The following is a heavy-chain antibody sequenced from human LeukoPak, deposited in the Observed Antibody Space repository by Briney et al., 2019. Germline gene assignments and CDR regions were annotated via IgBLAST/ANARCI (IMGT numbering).Heavy chain of an antibody. CDR1: GYSISSGYY. CDR3: ARDRDPDTASRVGFWFDP. J-gene: IGHJ5*02. Sequence: PSETLPLTCTVSGYSISSGYYWGWIRQPPGKGLEWIGSIYHSGSTYYNPSLKSRVTISVDTSKNQFSLKLSSVTAADTAVYYCARDRDPDTASRVGFWFDPWGQGTLVTVSS. V-gene: IGHV4-38-2*02. D-gene: IGHD5-18*01. CDR2: IYHSGST.